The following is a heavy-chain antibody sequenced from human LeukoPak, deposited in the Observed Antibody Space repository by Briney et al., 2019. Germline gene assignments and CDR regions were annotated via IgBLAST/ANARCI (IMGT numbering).Heavy chain of an antibody. J-gene: IGHJ4*02. CDR3: ARDQSGYDSKDY. V-gene: IGHV1-46*01. CDR2: INPSGTGT. Sequence: GASVKVSCKASGYTITNNYMHWVRQAPGQGLEWMGVINPSGTGTSYAQKFQGRVTMTRDTSTSTVYMELSSLRSEDTAVYYCARDQSGYDSKDYWGQGTLVTVSS. D-gene: IGHD5-12*01. CDR1: GYTITNNY.